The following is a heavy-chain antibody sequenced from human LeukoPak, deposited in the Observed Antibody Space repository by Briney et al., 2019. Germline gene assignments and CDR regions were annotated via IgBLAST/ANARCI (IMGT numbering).Heavy chain of an antibody. D-gene: IGHD3-22*01. V-gene: IGHV3-23*01. CDR3: AKPPYYYDSSGRTPLYYFDY. CDR1: GFTFSSYA. CDR2: ISGSGGST. Sequence: GGSLRLSCAASGFTFSSYAMSWVRQAPGKGLEWVSAISGSGGSTYYADSVKGRFTISRDNSKNTLYLQMNSLRAEDTAVYYCAKPPYYYDSSGRTPLYYFDYWGRGTLVTVSS. J-gene: IGHJ4*02.